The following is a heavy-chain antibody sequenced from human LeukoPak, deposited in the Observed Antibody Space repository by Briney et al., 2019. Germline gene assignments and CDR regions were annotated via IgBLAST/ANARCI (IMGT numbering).Heavy chain of an antibody. CDR3: AKDNSGTYNIDY. V-gene: IGHV3-30*02. D-gene: IGHD1-26*01. J-gene: IGHJ4*02. Sequence: GGSLRLSCAASGFTFSSYGMHWVRQAPGKGLEWVTFIRFEGSSTSYADSVKGRSTISRDNSKNTVFLQMHSLKVEDTAVYYCAKDNSGTYNIDYWGQGTQVTVSS. CDR2: IRFEGSST. CDR1: GFTFSSYG.